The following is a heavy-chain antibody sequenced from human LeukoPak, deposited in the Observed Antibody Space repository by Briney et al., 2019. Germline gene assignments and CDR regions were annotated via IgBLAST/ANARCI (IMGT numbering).Heavy chain of an antibody. Sequence: NPSETLSLTCTVSGGSISSSSYYWDWIRQPPGKGLEWIGSIYYSGSTYYNPSLKSRVTISVDTSKNQFSLKLSSVTAADTAVYYCARLHDFWRGKGWFDLWGQGTLVTVSS. CDR2: IYYSGST. J-gene: IGHJ5*02. D-gene: IGHD3-3*01. CDR3: ARLHDFWRGKGWFDL. V-gene: IGHV4-39*01. CDR1: GGSISSSSYY.